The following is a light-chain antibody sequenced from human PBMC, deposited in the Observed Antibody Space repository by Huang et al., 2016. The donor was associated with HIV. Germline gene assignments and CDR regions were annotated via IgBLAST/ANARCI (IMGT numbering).Light chain of an antibody. Sequence: DIVLTQSPDSLAVSLGERATINCSSSRSILYNSNNKNYLAWHQQKPGQSPKLLIYWASTRESGVPDRFSGSGSETDFTLTISSLQAEDVAVYFCQQYYTTPGTFGHGTTVHIK. J-gene: IGKJ3*01. V-gene: IGKV4-1*01. CDR2: WAS. CDR1: RSILYNSNNKNY. CDR3: QQYYTTPGT.